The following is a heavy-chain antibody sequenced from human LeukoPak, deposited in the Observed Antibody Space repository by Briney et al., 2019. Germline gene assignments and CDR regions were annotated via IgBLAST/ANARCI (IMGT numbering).Heavy chain of an antibody. V-gene: IGHV3-48*03. CDR1: GFTFSSYE. CDR3: ARAPCGGDCYFRGGYDY. D-gene: IGHD2-21*02. J-gene: IGHJ4*02. Sequence: GGSLRLSCAASGFTFSSYEMNWVRQAPGKGLEWVSYISSSGSTIYYADSVKGRFTISRDNAKNSLYLQMNSLRAEDTAVCYCARAPCGGDCYFRGGYDYWGQGTLVTVSS. CDR2: ISSSGSTI.